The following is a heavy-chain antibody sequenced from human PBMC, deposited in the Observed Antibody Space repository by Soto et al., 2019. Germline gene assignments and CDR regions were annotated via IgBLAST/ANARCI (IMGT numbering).Heavy chain of an antibody. D-gene: IGHD2-15*01. Sequence: EVQLLESGGGLVQPGGSLRLSCAASGFTFSNYAMRWVRQAPGKGLEWVSGVSGNGGSTSYADSVKGRFTISRDNSKNTLYLQMNSLRAEETAIYYCAKDLYRYCAGGSCYVFDYWGQGALVTVSA. J-gene: IGHJ4*02. V-gene: IGHV3-23*01. CDR1: GFTFSNYA. CDR3: AKDLYRYCAGGSCYVFDY. CDR2: VSGNGGST.